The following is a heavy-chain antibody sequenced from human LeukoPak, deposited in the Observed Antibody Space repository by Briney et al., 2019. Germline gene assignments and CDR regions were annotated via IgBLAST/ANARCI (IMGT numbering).Heavy chain of an antibody. D-gene: IGHD3-16*02. CDR2: ISAYNGNT. Sequence: ASVKVSCKASGYTFTSYGISWVRQAPGQGLEWMGWISAYNGNTDYAQNLQGRVTMTTDTSTSTAYMELRSLRSDDTAVYYCARDRPRLRLGELSLDSWGQGALVTVSS. J-gene: IGHJ4*02. V-gene: IGHV1-18*01. CDR3: ARDRPRLRLGELSLDS. CDR1: GYTFTSYG.